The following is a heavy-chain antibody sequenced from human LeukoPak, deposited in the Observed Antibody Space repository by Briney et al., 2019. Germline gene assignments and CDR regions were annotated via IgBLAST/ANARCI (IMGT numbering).Heavy chain of an antibody. V-gene: IGHV1-2*02. Sequence: ASVKVSCKASGYTFTGYYMHWVRQAPGQGLEWMGWINPNSGGTNYAQKFQGRVTMTRDMSISTAYMELSRLRSDDTAVYYCARISIAARPRWFDPWGQGTLVTVSS. CDR2: INPNSGGT. CDR3: ARISIAARPRWFDP. D-gene: IGHD6-6*01. CDR1: GYTFTGYY. J-gene: IGHJ5*02.